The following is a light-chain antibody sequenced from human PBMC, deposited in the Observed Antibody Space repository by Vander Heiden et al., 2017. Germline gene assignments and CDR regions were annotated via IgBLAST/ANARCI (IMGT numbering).Light chain of an antibody. CDR1: VLAKKY. CDR3: SSAADNNLGV. V-gene: IGLV3-27*01. Sequence: SSELTQPYSVSVSPGQTARITGSGDVLAKKYARWFQQKPGQAPVLVIYKDSERPSGLPERFSGSRSGTTVTLTISGAQGEEGADYYCSSAADNNLGVFGGGTKLTVL. CDR2: KDS. J-gene: IGLJ2*01.